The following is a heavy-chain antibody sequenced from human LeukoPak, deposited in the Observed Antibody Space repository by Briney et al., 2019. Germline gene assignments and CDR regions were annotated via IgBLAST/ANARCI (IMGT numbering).Heavy chain of an antibody. CDR2: ISSSGSTI. V-gene: IGHV3-48*03. D-gene: IGHD3-10*02. Sequence: GGSLRLSCAASGFTFSSYEMNWVRPAPGKGLEWVSYISSSGSTIYYADSVKGRFTISRDNAKNSLYLQMNSLRAEDTAVYYCAELGITMIGGVWGKGTTVTISS. CDR1: GFTFSSYE. CDR3: AELGITMIGGV. J-gene: IGHJ6*04.